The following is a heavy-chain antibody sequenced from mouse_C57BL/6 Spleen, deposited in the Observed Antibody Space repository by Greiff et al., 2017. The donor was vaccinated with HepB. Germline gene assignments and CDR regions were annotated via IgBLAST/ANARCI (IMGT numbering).Heavy chain of an antibody. CDR2: ISSGSSTI. CDR1: GFTFSDYG. D-gene: IGHD2-4*01. Sequence: EVKVEESGGGLVKPGGSLKLSCAASGFTFSDYGMHWVRQAPEKGLEWVAYISSGSSTIYYADTVKGRFTISRDNAKNTLFLQMTSLRSEDTAMYYCAREGLYYDYEYYFDYWGQGTTLTVSS. J-gene: IGHJ2*01. CDR3: AREGLYYDYEYYFDY. V-gene: IGHV5-17*01.